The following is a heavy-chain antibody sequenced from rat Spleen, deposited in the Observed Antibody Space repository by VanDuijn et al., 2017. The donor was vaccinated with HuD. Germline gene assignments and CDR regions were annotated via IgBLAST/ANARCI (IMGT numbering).Heavy chain of an antibody. CDR1: GFSLTNFG. Sequence: QVQLKESGPGLVQPSQTLSLTCTVSGFSLTNFGVSWVRQPPGKGLEWIGVIWSGGSTDYNSALKSRLSISRDTSKSQVLLEMNSLQTEDTATYYCARANRESYAHFDYWGQGVMVTVSS. J-gene: IGHJ2*01. D-gene: IGHD1-12*01. V-gene: IGHV2-15*01. CDR3: ARANRESYAHFDY. CDR2: IWSGGST.